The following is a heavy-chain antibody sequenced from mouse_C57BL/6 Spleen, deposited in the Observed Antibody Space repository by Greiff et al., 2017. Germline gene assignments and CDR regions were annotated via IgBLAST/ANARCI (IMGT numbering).Heavy chain of an antibody. V-gene: IGHV1-26*01. CDR2: INPNNGGT. J-gene: IGHJ2*01. CDR3: ARDPVTTVVADYFDD. Sequence: EVQLQQSGPELVKPGASVKISCKASGYTFTDYYMNWVKQSHGKSLEWIGDINPNNGGTSYNQKFKGKATLTVDKSSSTAYMELRSLTSADSAFYYCARDPVTTVVADYFDDWGQGTTLTVSS. CDR1: GYTFTDYY. D-gene: IGHD1-1*01.